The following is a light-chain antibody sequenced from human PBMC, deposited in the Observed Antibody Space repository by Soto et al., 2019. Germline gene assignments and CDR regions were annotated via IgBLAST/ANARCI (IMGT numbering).Light chain of an antibody. CDR2: DVS. CDR3: QHYYSYSAA. Sequence: DIQLTQSPSTLSSSLGDRATITCRASQSVSAWLAWYQQKPGKAPKFLMYDVSTLGSGVPARFSGSGSGTDFTLTISSLEPDDFAVYYCQHYYSYSAAFGQGTKVDIK. V-gene: IGKV1-5*01. J-gene: IGKJ1*01. CDR1: QSVSAW.